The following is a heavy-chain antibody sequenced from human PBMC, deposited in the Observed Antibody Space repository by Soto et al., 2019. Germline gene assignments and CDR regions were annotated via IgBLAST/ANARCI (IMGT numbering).Heavy chain of an antibody. CDR1: GGSISSRTFW. J-gene: IGHJ4*02. Sequence: QLQLQESGPGLVKPSETLSLTCSVSGGSISSRTFWWAWIRQPPGKGLEWFGDMYYSGSSYSSPSLKCRVTPSVDTSKNQLSLKLNSVTAADTAVYYCARHPRDDYNYGGSGIFDYWGQGTLVTVSS. CDR3: ARHPRDDYNYGGSGIFDY. V-gene: IGHV4-39*01. D-gene: IGHD4-4*01. CDR2: MYYSGSS.